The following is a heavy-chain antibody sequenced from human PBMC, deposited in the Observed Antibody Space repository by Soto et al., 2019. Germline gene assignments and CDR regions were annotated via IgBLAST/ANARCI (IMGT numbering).Heavy chain of an antibody. CDR1: GGSISSYY. Sequence: PSETLSLTCTVSGGSISSYYWSWIRQPPGKGLEWIGYIYYSGSTNYNPSLKSRVTISVDTSKNQFSLKLSSVTAADTAVYYCASTTDIAAPDYWGQGTLVTSPQ. D-gene: IGHD6-6*01. CDR2: IYYSGST. V-gene: IGHV4-59*01. CDR3: ASTTDIAAPDY. J-gene: IGHJ4*02.